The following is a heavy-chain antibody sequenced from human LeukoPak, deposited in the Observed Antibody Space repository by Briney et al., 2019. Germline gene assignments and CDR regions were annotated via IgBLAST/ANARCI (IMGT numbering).Heavy chain of an antibody. CDR1: GFTFNNFE. CDR2: VSGSGSEI. V-gene: IGHV3-48*03. Sequence: PGGSLRLSCAASGFTFNNFEMNWVRQAPGKGLEWIAYVSGSGSEIHYGDSVKGRFTISRDNAKSSVYLQMDSLRAEDMALYYCAAIRIGYWGRGTLVTVSS. J-gene: IGHJ4*02. CDR3: AAIRIGY. D-gene: IGHD5-24*01.